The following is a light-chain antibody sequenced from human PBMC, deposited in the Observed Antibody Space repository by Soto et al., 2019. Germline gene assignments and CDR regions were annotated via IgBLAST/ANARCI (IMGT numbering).Light chain of an antibody. J-gene: IGKJ1*01. CDR2: AAS. Sequence: DIQMTQSPSSLSASVGDSVTSTCRASQGISTYLAWYQQKPGKVPKLLIYAASTLQSGVPSRFSGSGSGTDFTLTISSLQPEDVAIYYCQKYNSAPWTFGQGTKVEIK. CDR3: QKYNSAPWT. CDR1: QGISTY. V-gene: IGKV1-27*01.